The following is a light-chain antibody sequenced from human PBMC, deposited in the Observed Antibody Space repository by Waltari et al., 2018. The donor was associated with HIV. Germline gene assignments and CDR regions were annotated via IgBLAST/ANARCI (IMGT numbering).Light chain of an antibody. CDR1: PSVLYSSSNDNY. J-gene: IGKJ4*01. Sequence: DIVMTQSPDSLAVSLGERATINCKSSPSVLYSSSNDNYLAWFQQKPGQRPVLLISGASTREYGVPDRFSGSGSGTDFTFTISSLQAEDVAIYYCQQYYSSPLTFGAGTKVEIK. CDR3: QQYYSSPLT. CDR2: GAS. V-gene: IGKV4-1*01.